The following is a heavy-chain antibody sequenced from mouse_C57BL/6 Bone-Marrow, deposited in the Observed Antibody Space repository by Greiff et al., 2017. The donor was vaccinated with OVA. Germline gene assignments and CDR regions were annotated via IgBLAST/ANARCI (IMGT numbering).Heavy chain of an antibody. CDR1: GYAFSSSW. V-gene: IGHV1-82*01. Sequence: QVQLQQSGPELVKPGASVKISCKASGYAFSSSWMNWVKQRPGKGLEWIGRIYPGDGDTNYNGKFKGKATLTADKSSSTAYMQLSSLTSEDSAVYYCAPLRRGGYYFDYWGQGTTLTVSS. CDR3: APLRRGGYYFDY. J-gene: IGHJ2*01. CDR2: IYPGDGDT. D-gene: IGHD2-12*01.